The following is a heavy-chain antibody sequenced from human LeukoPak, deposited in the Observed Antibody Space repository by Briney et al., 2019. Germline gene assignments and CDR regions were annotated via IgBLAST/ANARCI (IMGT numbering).Heavy chain of an antibody. CDR2: IYSGGST. D-gene: IGHD3-3*02. V-gene: IGHV3-53*05. CDR3: AKGKRHFFSSSGFEF. J-gene: IGHJ4*02. CDR1: GFIVSTNY. Sequence: GGSLRLSCAASGFIVSTNYMSWVRQAPGKGLEWVSVIYSGGSTKYADSVKGRFTISRDNAKNSLYLQMNSLRAEDTALYYCAKGKRHFFSSSGFEFWGQGTLVTVSS.